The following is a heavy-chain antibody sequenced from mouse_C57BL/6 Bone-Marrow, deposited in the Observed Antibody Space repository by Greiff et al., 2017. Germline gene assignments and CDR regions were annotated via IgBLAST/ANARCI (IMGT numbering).Heavy chain of an antibody. CDR2: IDPSDSYT. CDR3: ARDDYLYYYAMDY. D-gene: IGHD2-4*01. Sequence: VQLQQPGAELVMPGASVKLSCKASGCTFTSYWMHWVKQRPGQGLEWIGEIDPSDSYTNYNQKFKGKSTLTVDKSSSTAYMQLSSLTSEDSAVYYCARDDYLYYYAMDYWGQGTSVTVSS. J-gene: IGHJ4*01. CDR1: GCTFTSYW. V-gene: IGHV1-69*01.